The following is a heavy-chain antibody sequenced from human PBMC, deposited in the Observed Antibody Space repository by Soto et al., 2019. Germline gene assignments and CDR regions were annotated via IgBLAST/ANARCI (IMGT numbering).Heavy chain of an antibody. V-gene: IGHV4-30-2*01. CDR1: GGSISSGGYS. Sequence: QLQLQESGSGLVKPSQTLSLTCAVSGGSISSGGYSWSWIRQPPGKGLEWIGYIYHSGSTYYNPSLQSRVTRSVDRSKNQFSLKLRSVTAADTAVYYCASAGGVGAVAVDYWGQGTLVTVSS. J-gene: IGHJ4*02. D-gene: IGHD6-19*01. CDR3: ASAGGVGAVAVDY. CDR2: IYHSGST.